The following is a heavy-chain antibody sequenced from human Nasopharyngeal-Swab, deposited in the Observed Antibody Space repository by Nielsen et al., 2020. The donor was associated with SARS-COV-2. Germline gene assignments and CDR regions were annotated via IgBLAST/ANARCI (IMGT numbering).Heavy chain of an antibody. CDR3: ARVGAAAGTPFDY. CDR1: GFTFSRYG. Sequence: GESLKISCAASGFTFSRYGMHWVRPAPGKGLEWVAVIWYDGSNKYYADSVKGRFTISRDNSKNTLYLQMNSLRAEDTAVYYCARVGAAAGTPFDYWGQGTLVTVSS. D-gene: IGHD6-13*01. V-gene: IGHV3-33*01. J-gene: IGHJ4*02. CDR2: IWYDGSNK.